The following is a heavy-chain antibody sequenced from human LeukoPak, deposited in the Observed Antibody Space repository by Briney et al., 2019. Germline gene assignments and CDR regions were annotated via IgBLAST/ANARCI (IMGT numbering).Heavy chain of an antibody. J-gene: IGHJ4*02. D-gene: IGHD6-19*01. CDR3: ARDPSFMAVAGTPFDY. V-gene: IGHV1-8*01. Sequence: ASVKVSCKASGYTFTSYDINWVRQATGQGLEWMGWMNPNSGNTGYAQKFQGRVTMTTDTSASTAYMELRSLTSDDTAVYYCARDPSFMAVAGTPFDYWGLGTLVTVSS. CDR2: MNPNSGNT. CDR1: GYTFTSYD.